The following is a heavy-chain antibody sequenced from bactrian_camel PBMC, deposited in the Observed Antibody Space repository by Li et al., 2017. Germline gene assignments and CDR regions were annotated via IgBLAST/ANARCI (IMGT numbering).Heavy chain of an antibody. V-gene: IGHV3-3*01. CDR3: AADELWIGYIARPPLECPAQY. CDR1: GFTAF. J-gene: IGHJ4*01. Sequence: HVQLVESGGGSAQAGGSLTLTCTADGFTAFMGWFRQAPGKKREGVAAIRQSAGTTGYADSVKGRFTISRDNAKDTLYLQMNNLKPEDSAIYYCAADELWIGYIARPPLECPAQYWGRGTQVTVS. D-gene: IGHD1*01. CDR2: IRQSAGTT.